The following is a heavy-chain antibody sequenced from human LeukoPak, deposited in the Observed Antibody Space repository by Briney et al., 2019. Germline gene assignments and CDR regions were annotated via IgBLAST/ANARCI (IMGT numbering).Heavy chain of an antibody. V-gene: IGHV4-59*01. D-gene: IGHD3-16*01. CDR3: ARDRVGGGLALLDY. Sequence: PSETLSLTCTVSGGSLSNYYWSWIRQPPGKGLEWIGYIYYSGSTNYNPSLKSRVTISVDTSKNQFSLKLSSVTAADTAVYYCARDRVGGGLALLDYCGQGTLVTVSS. J-gene: IGHJ4*02. CDR2: IYYSGST. CDR1: GGSLSNYY.